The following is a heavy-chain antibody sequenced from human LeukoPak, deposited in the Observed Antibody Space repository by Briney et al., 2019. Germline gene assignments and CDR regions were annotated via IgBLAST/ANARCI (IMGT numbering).Heavy chain of an antibody. CDR1: GFSFSSYG. CDR3: ARGHWWLYYYYYMDV. J-gene: IGHJ6*03. D-gene: IGHD5-12*01. V-gene: IGHV3-30*19. CDR2: ISYDGTNK. Sequence: GGSLRLSCAGSGFSFSSYGMHWVRQAPGKGLGWVAVISYDGTNKYYADSVKGRFTISRDNSKNTLYLQMNSLRAEDTAVYYCARGHWWLYYYYYMDVWGKGTTVTVSS.